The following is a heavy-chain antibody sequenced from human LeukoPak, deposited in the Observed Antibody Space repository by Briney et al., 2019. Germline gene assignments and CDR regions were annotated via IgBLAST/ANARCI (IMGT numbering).Heavy chain of an antibody. D-gene: IGHD2-2*01. CDR1: GFTFSNYG. V-gene: IGHV3-30*18. CDR3: AKDRRYCSSTSCYAFDY. Sequence: GGPLRLSCAASGFTFSNYGMHWVRQAPGKGLEWVAVISYDGSNKYYADSVKGRFTISRDNSKNTLYLQMNSLRAEDTAVYYCAKDRRYCSSTSCYAFDYWGQGTLVTVSS. J-gene: IGHJ4*02. CDR2: ISYDGSNK.